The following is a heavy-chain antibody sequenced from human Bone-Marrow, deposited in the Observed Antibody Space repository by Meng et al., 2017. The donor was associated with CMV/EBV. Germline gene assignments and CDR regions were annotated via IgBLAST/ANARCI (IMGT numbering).Heavy chain of an antibody. J-gene: IGHJ6*02. D-gene: IGHD4-11*01. CDR2: ISSSSSYI. CDR1: GFTFSSYS. CDR3: ARDDYSIMGHYYGMDV. Sequence: GESLKISCAASGFTFSSYSMNWVRQAPGKGLEWVSSISSSSSYIYYADSVKGRFTISRDNSKNTLYLLMNSLRAEDTAVYYCARDDYSIMGHYYGMDVWGQGTTVTVSS. V-gene: IGHV3-21*04.